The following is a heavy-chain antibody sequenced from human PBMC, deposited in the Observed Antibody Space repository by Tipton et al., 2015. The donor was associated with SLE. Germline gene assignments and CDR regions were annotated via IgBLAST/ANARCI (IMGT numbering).Heavy chain of an antibody. V-gene: IGHV4-34*09. D-gene: IGHD1/OR15-1a*01. CDR3: ARDRGTGTDAFDI. J-gene: IGHJ3*02. CDR1: GGSFSGYY. CDR2: INHSGST. Sequence: QLVQSGGGLVKPGGSLRLSCAVYGGSFSGYYWSWIRQPPGKGLEWIGEINHSGSTNYNPSLKSRVTISVDTSKNQFSLKLSSVTAADTAVYYCARDRGTGTDAFDIWGQGTMVTVSS.